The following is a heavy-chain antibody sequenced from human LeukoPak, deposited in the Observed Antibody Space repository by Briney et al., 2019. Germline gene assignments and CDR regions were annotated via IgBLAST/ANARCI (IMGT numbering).Heavy chain of an antibody. CDR2: ISSSSSYI. Sequence: GGSLRLSCAASGFTFSSYSMNWDRQAPGKGLEWVSSISSSSSYIYYADSVKGRFTISRDNSKNTLYLQMNSLRAEDTAVYYCAKRGGSWDFDYWGQGTLVTVSS. V-gene: IGHV3-21*01. CDR1: GFTFSSYS. D-gene: IGHD2-15*01. J-gene: IGHJ4*02. CDR3: AKRGGSWDFDY.